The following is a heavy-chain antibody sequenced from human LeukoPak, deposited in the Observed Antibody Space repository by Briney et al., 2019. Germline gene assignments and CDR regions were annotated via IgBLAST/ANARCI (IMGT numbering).Heavy chain of an antibody. D-gene: IGHD1-14*01. CDR1: GFXFNNYW. V-gene: IGHV3-7*04. CDR2: IKQDGSEK. Sequence: GGSLRLSCAASGFXFNNYWMSWVRQAPGKGLEWVANIKQDGSEKYYVDSVKGRFIISRDNAKNSLYLQMNSLRAEDTALYYCARHNPLWGYWGQGTLVTVSS. J-gene: IGHJ4*02. CDR3: ARHNPLWGY.